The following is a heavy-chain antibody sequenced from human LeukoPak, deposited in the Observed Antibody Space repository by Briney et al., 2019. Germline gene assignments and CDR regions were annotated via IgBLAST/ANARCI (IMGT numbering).Heavy chain of an antibody. V-gene: IGHV4-38-2*01. CDR2: IYFSGSI. Sequence: SETLSLTCAVSGYSIGSGYYWGWTRQPPGKGLEWVGSIYFSGSIYYNPSLKSRVTISLDTSKNQFSLKLSSVTAADTAVYYCARHRLYDSTGYYYDFDYWGQGTLVTVSS. CDR1: GYSIGSGYY. J-gene: IGHJ4*02. CDR3: ARHRLYDSTGYYYDFDY. D-gene: IGHD3-22*01.